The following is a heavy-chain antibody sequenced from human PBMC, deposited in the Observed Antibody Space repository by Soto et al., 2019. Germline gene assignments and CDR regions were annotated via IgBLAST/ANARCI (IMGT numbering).Heavy chain of an antibody. CDR3: ASKPGIAAAGSGLEGDY. D-gene: IGHD6-13*01. CDR1: GYTFTSYA. V-gene: IGHV1-3*01. Sequence: ASVKVSCKASGYTFTSYAMHWVRQAPGQRLEWMGWINAGNGNTKYSQKFQGRVTITRDTSASTAYMELSSLRSEDTAVYYCASKPGIAAAGSGLEGDYWGQGTLVTVSS. CDR2: INAGNGNT. J-gene: IGHJ4*02.